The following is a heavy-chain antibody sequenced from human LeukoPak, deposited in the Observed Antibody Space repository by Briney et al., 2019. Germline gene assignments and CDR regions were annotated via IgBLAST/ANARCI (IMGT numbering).Heavy chain of an antibody. J-gene: IGHJ4*02. CDR2: ITGSGGGT. Sequence: RSGGSLRLSCAASGFTFSNYAMSWVRQAPGKGLEWVSVITGSGGGTYYADSVKGQFTISRDNSKNTLYPQMNSLRAEDTAIYYCARSRYGGSYYFDYWGQGSLVTVSS. CDR3: ARSRYGGSYYFDY. D-gene: IGHD4-23*01. V-gene: IGHV3-23*01. CDR1: GFTFSNYA.